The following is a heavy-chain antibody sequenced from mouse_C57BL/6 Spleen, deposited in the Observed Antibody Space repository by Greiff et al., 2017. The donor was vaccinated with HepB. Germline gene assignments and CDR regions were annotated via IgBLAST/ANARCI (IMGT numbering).Heavy chain of an antibody. CDR1: GYTFTSYW. CDR2: IDPSDSET. J-gene: IGHJ3*01. V-gene: IGHV1-52*01. D-gene: IGHD2-1*01. Sequence: QVQLQQPGAELVRPGSSVKLSCKASGYTFTSYWMHWVKQRPIQGLEWIGNIDPSDSETHYNQKFKDKATLTVDKSSSTAYMQLSSLTSEDSAVYYCARGFCCGNPWFDYWGQGTLVTVAA. CDR3: ARGFCCGNPWFDY.